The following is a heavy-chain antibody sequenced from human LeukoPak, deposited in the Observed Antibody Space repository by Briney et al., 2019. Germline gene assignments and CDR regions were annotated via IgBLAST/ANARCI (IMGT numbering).Heavy chain of an antibody. CDR1: GGSISSNY. V-gene: IGHV4-59*12. J-gene: IGHJ4*02. CDR3: ARGRIQLWLTLDY. Sequence: SETLSLTCTVSGGSISSNYWCWIRQPPGKGLEYIGYVSYRGSTNYNPSLKSRVTISVDTSKNQFSLKLSSVTAADTAVYYCARGRIQLWLTLDYWGQGTLVTVSS. CDR2: VSYRGST. D-gene: IGHD5-18*01.